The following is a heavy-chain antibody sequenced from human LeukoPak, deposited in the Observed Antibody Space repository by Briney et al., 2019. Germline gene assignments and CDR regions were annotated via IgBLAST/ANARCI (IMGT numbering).Heavy chain of an antibody. D-gene: IGHD1-26*01. Sequence: GASVKVSCKASGGTFSSYAISWVRQAPGQGLEWMGGIIPIFGTANYAQKFQGRVTITADESTSTAYMELSRLRSDDTAVYYCARDGGSYYLDYWGQGTLVTVSS. V-gene: IGHV1-69*01. CDR1: GGTFSSYA. CDR2: IIPIFGTA. J-gene: IGHJ4*02. CDR3: ARDGGSYYLDY.